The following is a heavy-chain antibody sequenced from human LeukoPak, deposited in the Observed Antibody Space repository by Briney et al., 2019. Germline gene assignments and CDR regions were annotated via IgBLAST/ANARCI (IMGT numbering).Heavy chain of an antibody. J-gene: IGHJ3*02. CDR2: INPNSGGT. CDR1: GYTFTGYY. V-gene: IGHV1-2*02. CDR3: ARDRGRFTGHYYDSSGYSYDAFDI. Sequence: GASVKVSCKASGYTFTGYYMHWVRQAPGQGLEWMGWINPNSGGTNYAQKFQGRVTMTRDTSISTAYMELSRLRSDDTAVYYCARDRGRFTGHYYDSSGYSYDAFDIWGQGTMVTVSS. D-gene: IGHD3-22*01.